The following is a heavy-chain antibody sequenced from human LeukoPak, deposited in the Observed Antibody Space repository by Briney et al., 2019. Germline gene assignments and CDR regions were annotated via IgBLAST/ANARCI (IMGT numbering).Heavy chain of an antibody. V-gene: IGHV4-34*01. CDR1: GGSFSGYY. CDR3: ARPSTEYYDILTGYYIG. Sequence: PSETLSLTCAVYGGSFSGYYWSWIRQPPGKGLEWIGSIYYSGSTYYNPSLKSRVTISVDTSKNQFSLKLSSVTAADTAVYYCARPSTEYYDILTGYYIGWGQGTLVTVSS. D-gene: IGHD3-9*01. J-gene: IGHJ4*02. CDR2: IYYSGST.